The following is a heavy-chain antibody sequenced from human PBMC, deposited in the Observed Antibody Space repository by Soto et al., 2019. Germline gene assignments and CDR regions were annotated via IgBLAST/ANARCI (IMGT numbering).Heavy chain of an antibody. J-gene: IGHJ3*02. Sequence: QVQLVESGGGVVQPGRSLRLSCAASGFTFSSYGMHWVRQAPGKGLEWVAVIWYDGSNKYYADSVKGRFTISRDNSKNTLYLQMNSLSAEDTAVYYCARDGSGSYSNAFDIWGQGTMVTVSS. CDR1: GFTFSSYG. CDR3: ARDGSGSYSNAFDI. V-gene: IGHV3-33*01. D-gene: IGHD1-26*01. CDR2: IWYDGSNK.